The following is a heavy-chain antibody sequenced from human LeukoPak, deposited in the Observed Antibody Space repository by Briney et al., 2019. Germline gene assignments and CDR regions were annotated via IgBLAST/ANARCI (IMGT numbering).Heavy chain of an antibody. V-gene: IGHV3-66*01. CDR2: IYSGGST. Sequence: PGGSLRLSCAASGFTVSSNYMSWVRQAPGKGLEWVSVIYSGGSTYYADSVKGRFTISRDNAKNSLYLQMNSLRAEDTAVYYCARDRDDYGGNSYFDYWGQGTLVTVSS. CDR3: ARDRDDYGGNSYFDY. D-gene: IGHD4-23*01. J-gene: IGHJ4*02. CDR1: GFTVSSNY.